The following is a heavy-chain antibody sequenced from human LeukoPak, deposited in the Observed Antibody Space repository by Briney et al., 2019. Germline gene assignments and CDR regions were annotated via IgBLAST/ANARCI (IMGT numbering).Heavy chain of an antibody. D-gene: IGHD2-2*01. J-gene: IGHJ6*03. V-gene: IGHV4-39*07. CDR1: GGSISSSSYY. Sequence: SETLSLTCTVSGGSISSSSYYWGWIRQPPGKGLEWIGSIYYSGSTNYKPSLKSRVTISVDTSKNQFSLKLSSVTAADTAVYYCARTTEGYCRSTSCYGFYYSYYMDVWGKGTTVTISS. CDR3: ARTTEGYCRSTSCYGFYYSYYMDV. CDR2: IYYSGST.